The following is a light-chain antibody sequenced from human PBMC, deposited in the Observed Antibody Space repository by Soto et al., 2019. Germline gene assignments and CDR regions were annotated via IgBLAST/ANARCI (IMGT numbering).Light chain of an antibody. CDR2: GAS. Sequence: EIVLTQSPGSLSLSPGERATLSCRASQSVSSYLAWYQQKPGQAPRLLIYGASSRASGIPDRFSGSGSGTDFTLTISRLEPVDFAVYYCQQYNSPPRTFGQGTKVEIK. CDR1: QSVSSY. V-gene: IGKV3-20*01. J-gene: IGKJ1*01. CDR3: QQYNSPPRT.